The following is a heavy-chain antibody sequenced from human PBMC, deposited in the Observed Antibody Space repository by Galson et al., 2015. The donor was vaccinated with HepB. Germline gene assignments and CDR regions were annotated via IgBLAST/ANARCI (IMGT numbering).Heavy chain of an antibody. D-gene: IGHD3-16*02. CDR2: INTNTGNP. CDR1: GYTFTSYA. V-gene: IGHV7-4-1*02. J-gene: IGHJ5*02. CDR3: ARSGGSYRLVHRNWFDP. Sequence: SVKVSCKASGYTFTSYAMNWVRQAPGQGLEWMGWINTNTGNPTYAQGFTGRFVFSLDTSVSTAYLQISSLKAEDTAVYYCARSGGSYRLVHRNWFDPWGQGTLVTVSS.